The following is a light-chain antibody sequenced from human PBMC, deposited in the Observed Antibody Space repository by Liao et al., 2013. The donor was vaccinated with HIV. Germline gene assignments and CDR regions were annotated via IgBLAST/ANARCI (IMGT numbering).Light chain of an antibody. CDR3: QVWDSSSNSYV. CDR1: NIATKS. V-gene: IGLV3-21*04. Sequence: SYALTQPPSVSVAPGQTATIACGGNNIATKSVHWYQQRPGQAPILFISYDNNRPSGIPERFSGSNSGNTATLTISGVEXGDEADYYCQVWDSSSNSYVFGTGTKVTVL. CDR2: YDN. J-gene: IGLJ1*01.